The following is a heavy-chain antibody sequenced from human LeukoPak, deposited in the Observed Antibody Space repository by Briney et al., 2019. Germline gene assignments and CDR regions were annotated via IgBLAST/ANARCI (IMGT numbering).Heavy chain of an antibody. D-gene: IGHD3-10*01. CDR2: IKQDGSEK. CDR3: ARSPLPITMASDY. V-gene: IGHV3-7*01. J-gene: IGHJ4*02. CDR1: GFTFSSYA. Sequence: HPGGSLRLSCAASGFTFSSYAMSWVRQAPGKGLEWVANIKQDGSEKYYVDSVKGRFTISRDNAKNSLYLQMNSLRAEDTAVYYCARSPLPITMASDYWGQGTLVTVSS.